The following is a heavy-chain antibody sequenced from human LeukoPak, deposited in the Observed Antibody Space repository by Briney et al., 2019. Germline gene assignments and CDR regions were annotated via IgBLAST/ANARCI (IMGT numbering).Heavy chain of an antibody. V-gene: IGHV3-23*01. CDR1: GFTFSSYA. Sequence: GGSLRLSCAASGFTFSSYAMSWVRQAPGKGLEWVSAISGSGGSTYYADSVKGRFTISRDDSKNTLYLQMNSLRAEDTAVYYCAKDWDYYDSSGYYSGAFDIWGQGTMVPVAS. J-gene: IGHJ3*02. D-gene: IGHD3-22*01. CDR3: AKDWDYYDSSGYYSGAFDI. CDR2: ISGSGGST.